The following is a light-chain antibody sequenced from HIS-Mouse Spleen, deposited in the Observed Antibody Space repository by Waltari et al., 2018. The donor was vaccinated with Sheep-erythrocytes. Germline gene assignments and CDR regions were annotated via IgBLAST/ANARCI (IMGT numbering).Light chain of an antibody. CDR3: QQRSNWLT. CDR1: DVGGYNY. V-gene: IGKV3-11*01. CDR2: DAS. J-gene: IGKJ4*01. Sequence: TQPPSASGSPGQSVTISCTGTSSDVGGYNYVSWYQQKPGQAPRLLIYDASNRATGIPARFSGSGSGTDFTLTISSLEPEDFADYYCQQRSNWLTFGGGTKVEIK.